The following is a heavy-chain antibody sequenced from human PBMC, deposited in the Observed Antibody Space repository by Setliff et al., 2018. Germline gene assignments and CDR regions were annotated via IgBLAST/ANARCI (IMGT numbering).Heavy chain of an antibody. J-gene: IGHJ4*02. Sequence: GASVKVSCKASGYTFTGYYMHWVRQAPGQGLEWMGWINPNSGGTNYAQKFQGRVTMTRDTSISTAYMELSRLRSDDTAVYYCARDRPNSGSYFSLDYWGQGTLVTVSS. CDR1: GYTFTGYY. V-gene: IGHV1-2*02. D-gene: IGHD1-26*01. CDR2: INPNSGGT. CDR3: ARDRPNSGSYFSLDY.